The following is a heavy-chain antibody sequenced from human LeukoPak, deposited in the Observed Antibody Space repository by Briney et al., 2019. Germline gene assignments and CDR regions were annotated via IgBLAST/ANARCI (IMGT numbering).Heavy chain of an antibody. D-gene: IGHD2-15*01. J-gene: IGHJ6*03. CDR2: VSWNSGII. V-gene: IGHV3-9*01. CDR1: GLTFDDYA. CDR3: AKDNGGPAHYNFYSMDF. Sequence: AGGSLRLSCAASGLTFDDYAMHWVRQAPGKGLEWVSGVSWNSGIIGYADSVKGRFTISRDNAKNSLYLQMNSLRIEDTALYYCAKDNGGPAHYNFYSMDFWGKGTTVTVSS.